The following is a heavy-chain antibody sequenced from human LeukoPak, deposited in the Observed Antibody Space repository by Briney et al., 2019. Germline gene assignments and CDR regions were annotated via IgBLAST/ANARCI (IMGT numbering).Heavy chain of an antibody. V-gene: IGHV3-30*02. J-gene: IGHJ4*02. CDR2: IQFDGSNK. CDR1: GFTFSNYG. CDR3: AKQNARGGTYEPVTV. Sequence: GGSPRLSCAAAGFTFSNYGMHWVRQAPGMGLEWVAFIQFDGSNKFYADSVKGRFTISRDNSKNTLSLQMNSLRVEDTAIYYCAKQNARGGTYEPVTVWGQAALVTVSS. D-gene: IGHD3-16*01.